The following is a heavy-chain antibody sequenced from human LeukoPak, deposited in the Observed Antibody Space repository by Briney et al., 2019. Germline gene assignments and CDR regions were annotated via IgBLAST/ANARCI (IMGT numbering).Heavy chain of an antibody. CDR3: ARDAGDYFDY. CDR2: IYYSGST. J-gene: IGHJ4*02. D-gene: IGHD4-17*01. V-gene: IGHV4-59*12. CDR1: GGSISSYY. Sequence: SETLSLTCTVSGGSISSYYWSWIRQPPGKGLEWIGYIYYSGSTNYNPSLKSRVTMSVDTSKNQFSLKLSSVTAADTAVYYCARDAGDYFDYWGQGTLVTVSS.